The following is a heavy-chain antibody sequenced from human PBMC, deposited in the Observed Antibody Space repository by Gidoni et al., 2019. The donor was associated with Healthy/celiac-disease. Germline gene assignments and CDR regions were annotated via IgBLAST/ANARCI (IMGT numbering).Heavy chain of an antibody. J-gene: IGHJ4*02. CDR1: GFTFSSYA. CDR2: MSGSGGST. CDR3: AKELYCSGGSCDPGGNDY. V-gene: IGHV3-23*01. D-gene: IGHD2-15*01. Sequence: EVQLLESGGGLVQPGGSLRLSCAASGFTFSSYAMSWVRQAPGKGLEWVASMSGSGGSTYYADSVKGRCTISRDNSKNTLYLQMNSLRAEDTAVYYCAKELYCSGGSCDPGGNDYWGQGTLVTVSS.